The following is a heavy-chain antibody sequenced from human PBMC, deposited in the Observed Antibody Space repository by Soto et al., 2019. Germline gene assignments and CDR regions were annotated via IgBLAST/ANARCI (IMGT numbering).Heavy chain of an antibody. CDR1: GFTFSSYE. Sequence: EVQLVQSGGGLVQPGGSLRLSCAASGFTFSSYEMNWVRQAPGKGLEWLSYISSVDSTIYYADSVKGRFTVSRDNAKNSLYLQMNSLSGEDTAVYFCARDRRWCYGSGSCCDYWGQGTLVTVSS. D-gene: IGHD3-10*01. J-gene: IGHJ4*02. CDR2: ISSVDSTI. CDR3: ARDRRWCYGSGSCCDY. V-gene: IGHV3-48*03.